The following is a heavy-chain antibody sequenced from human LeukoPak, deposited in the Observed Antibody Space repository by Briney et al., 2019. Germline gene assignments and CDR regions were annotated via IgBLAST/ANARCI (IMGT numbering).Heavy chain of an antibody. V-gene: IGHV3-23*01. CDR3: AKLDSSSPRPDY. Sequence: GGSLRLSCAASGFTFSSYPMSWVRQAPGKGLEWVSAISGSGGSTYYADSVKGRFTISRDNSKNTLYLQMNSLRAEDTAVYYCAKLDSSSPRPDYWGQGTLVTVSS. CDR1: GFTFSSYP. J-gene: IGHJ4*02. D-gene: IGHD6-13*01. CDR2: ISGSGGST.